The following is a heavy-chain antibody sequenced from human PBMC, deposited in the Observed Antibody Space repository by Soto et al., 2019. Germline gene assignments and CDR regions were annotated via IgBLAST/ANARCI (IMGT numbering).Heavy chain of an antibody. D-gene: IGHD4-17*01. V-gene: IGHV5-10-1*01. J-gene: IGHJ4*02. CDR2: IDPSDSYT. Sequence: GDSLKISCKGSGYSFTSYWISWVRQMPGKGLEWMGRIDPSDSYTNYSPSFQGHVTISADKSISTAYLQWSSLKASDTAMYYCATYGGNYGVYWGQGTMVTVSS. CDR3: ATYGGNYGVY. CDR1: GYSFTSYW.